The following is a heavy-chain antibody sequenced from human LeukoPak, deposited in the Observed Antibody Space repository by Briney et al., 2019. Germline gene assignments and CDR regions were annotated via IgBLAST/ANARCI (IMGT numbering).Heavy chain of an antibody. J-gene: IGHJ4*02. D-gene: IGHD1-26*01. CDR1: GGSISSYY. CDR3: ARSLKWEQGHFDY. V-gene: IGHV4-59*08. CDR2: IYYSGST. Sequence: SETLSLTCTVSGGSISSYYWSWIRQPPGKGLEWIGYIYYSGSTNYNPSLKSRVTISVDTSKNQFSLKLSSVTAADTAVYYCARSLKWEQGHFDYWGQGTLVTVSS.